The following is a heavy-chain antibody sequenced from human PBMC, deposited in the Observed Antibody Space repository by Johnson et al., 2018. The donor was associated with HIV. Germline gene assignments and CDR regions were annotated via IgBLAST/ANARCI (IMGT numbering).Heavy chain of an antibody. Sequence: QVQLVESGGGVVQPGGSLRLSCAASGFTFSSYGMHWVRQAPGKGLEWVAFIRYDGSNKYYADSVKGRFTISRDNSKTTLYLQMNSLRAEDTAVYYCARDLPSTMIVVVIQPRDAFDIWGQGTMVTVSS. CDR1: GFTFSSYG. J-gene: IGHJ3*02. CDR2: IRYDGSNK. V-gene: IGHV3-30*02. CDR3: ARDLPSTMIVVVIQPRDAFDI. D-gene: IGHD3-22*01.